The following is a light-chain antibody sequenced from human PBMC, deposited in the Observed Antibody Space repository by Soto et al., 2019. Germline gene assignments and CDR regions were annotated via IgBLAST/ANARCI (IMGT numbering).Light chain of an antibody. CDR1: QSVSSSY. CDR2: GAS. V-gene: IGKV3-20*01. J-gene: IGKJ1*01. CDR3: QQYGSSRT. Sequence: EFVWMQYTATVSLSPGERATLSGRASQSVSSSYLAWYQQKPGKPPRLLIYGASSRATGIPDRLSGSGSGTDFTLPISRLEPEDFAVYYCQQYGSSRTFGQGTKVDI.